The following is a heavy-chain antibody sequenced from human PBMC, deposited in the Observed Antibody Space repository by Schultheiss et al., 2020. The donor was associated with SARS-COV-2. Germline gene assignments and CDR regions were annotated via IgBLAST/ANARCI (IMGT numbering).Heavy chain of an antibody. V-gene: IGHV3-9*01. CDR3: AKDETPRRPGFRWFDP. Sequence: GGSLRLSCTASGFTFGDYAMHWVRQAPGKGLEWVSGISWNSGSIGYADSVKGRFTISRDNAKNSLYLQMNSLRAEDTAVYYCAKDETPRRPGFRWFDPWGQGTLVTVSS. J-gene: IGHJ5*02. CDR2: ISWNSGSI. D-gene: IGHD1-14*01. CDR1: GFTFGDYA.